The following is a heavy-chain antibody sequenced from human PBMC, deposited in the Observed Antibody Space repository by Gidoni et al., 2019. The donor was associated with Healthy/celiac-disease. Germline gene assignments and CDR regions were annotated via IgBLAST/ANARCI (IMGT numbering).Heavy chain of an antibody. D-gene: IGHD6-13*01. CDR1: GFSLSNARMG. V-gene: IGHV2-26*01. Sequence: QVTLKETGPVLVKPTETLTLTCTVSGFSLSNARMGVSWSRQPPGKALEWLAHIFSNDEKSYSTSLKSRLPLSKDTSKSQVVLTMTNMDPVDTATYSCARILSGIAAAGFFHWFDPWGQGTLVTVSS. CDR3: ARILSGIAAAGFFHWFDP. J-gene: IGHJ5*02. CDR2: IFSNDEK.